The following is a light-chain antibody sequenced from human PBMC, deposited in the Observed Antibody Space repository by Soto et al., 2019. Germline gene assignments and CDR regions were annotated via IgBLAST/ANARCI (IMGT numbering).Light chain of an antibody. CDR1: QSLNGY. V-gene: IGKV1-39*01. CDR3: PQTYSTPQT. CDR2: SAS. J-gene: IGKJ1*01. Sequence: DIQMTQSPSSLSASVGDRVTITCRASQSLNGYLHWFQQKPGKAPKLLIYSASTLQSGVPSRFSGSGSGTDFTLTISSLQPEDFATYYCPQTYSTPQTFGQGTKVDIK.